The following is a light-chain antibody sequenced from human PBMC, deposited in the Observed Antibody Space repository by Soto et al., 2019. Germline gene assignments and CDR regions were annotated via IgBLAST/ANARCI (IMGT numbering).Light chain of an antibody. Sequence: DIQMTQSPSTLSASVGDRVTITCRASQGISNHLAWYQQKPGKVPKLLIYAASTLQSGVPSRFTGSGSGTDFTLTISSLQPEDVATYYCQKYNSAPDTFGQGTKLEIK. CDR2: AAS. J-gene: IGKJ2*01. CDR3: QKYNSAPDT. CDR1: QGISNH. V-gene: IGKV1-27*01.